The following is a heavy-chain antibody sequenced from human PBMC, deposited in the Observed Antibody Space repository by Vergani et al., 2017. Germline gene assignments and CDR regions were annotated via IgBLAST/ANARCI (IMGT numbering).Heavy chain of an antibody. CDR2: INAGNGNT. D-gene: IGHD3-16*02. V-gene: IGHV1-3*01. CDR3: AREGFYDYVWGSYRLRGGYYFDY. Sequence: QVQLVQSGAEVKKPGASVQVSCKASGYTFTSYAMHWVRQAPGQRLEWMGWINAGNGNTKYSQKFQGRVTITRDTSASTAYMELSSLRSEDTAVYYCAREGFYDYVWGSYRLRGGYYFDYWGQGTLVTVSS. CDR1: GYTFTSYA. J-gene: IGHJ4*02.